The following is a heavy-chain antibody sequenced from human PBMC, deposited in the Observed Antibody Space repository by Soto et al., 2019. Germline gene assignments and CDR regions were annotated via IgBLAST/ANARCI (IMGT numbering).Heavy chain of an antibody. CDR1: GGSISSGGYY. V-gene: IGHV4-31*03. J-gene: IGHJ4*02. CDR3: ARGVGGNSADY. CDR2: IYYSGST. D-gene: IGHD2-21*02. Sequence: QVQLQESGPGLVKPSQTLSLTCTVSGGSISSGGYYWSWIRQHPGKGLEWIGYIYYSGSTYYNPSLQSRVTMSVGTSKHQFSLMLSSVPAADTAVYYCARGVGGNSADYWGQGTLVTVSS.